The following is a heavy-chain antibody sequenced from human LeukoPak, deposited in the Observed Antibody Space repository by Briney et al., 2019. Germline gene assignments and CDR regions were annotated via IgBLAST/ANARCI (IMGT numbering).Heavy chain of an antibody. Sequence: GGSLRLSGAASGLTFSSYDMSWVRQTPGKGLVWVSAISISGGGTFYADSVKGRFTISRDNSKNTLYLQLSSLRAEDTAVYYCANGAGGNAFALSGPGTMVIVSS. V-gene: IGHV3-23*01. D-gene: IGHD6-19*01. CDR2: ISISGGGT. J-gene: IGHJ3*01. CDR1: GLTFSSYD. CDR3: ANGAGGNAFAL.